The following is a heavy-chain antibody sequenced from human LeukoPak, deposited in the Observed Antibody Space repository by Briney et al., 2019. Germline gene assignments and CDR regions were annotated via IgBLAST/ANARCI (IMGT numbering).Heavy chain of an antibody. CDR2: IKSDGSST. D-gene: IGHD5-24*01. J-gene: IGHJ4*02. V-gene: IGHV3-74*01. CDR1: GFTFSSYW. Sequence: HSGGSLRLSCAASGFTFSSYWMHWVRQAPGKGLVWVSRIKSDGSSTSYADSVKGRFTISRDNAKNTLYLQMNSLRAEDTAVYYCVRDGYKPGYWGQGTLVTVSS. CDR3: VRDGYKPGY.